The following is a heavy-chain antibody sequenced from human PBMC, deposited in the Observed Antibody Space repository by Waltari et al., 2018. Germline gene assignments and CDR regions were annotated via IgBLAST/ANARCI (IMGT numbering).Heavy chain of an antibody. CDR3: ARVMDYGEYFFDY. Sequence: EVQLVESGGGLVKPGGSLRLSCAASGFSFFVYDFSWVRQAPGKGLEWVSYISDSGTYIYYADSVKGRFTVSRDNAKNSLYLQMNSLRAEDAAVYYCARVMDYGEYFFDYWGQGTLVTVSS. J-gene: IGHJ4*02. CDR2: ISDSGTYI. CDR1: GFSFFVYD. D-gene: IGHD4-17*01. V-gene: IGHV3-21*06.